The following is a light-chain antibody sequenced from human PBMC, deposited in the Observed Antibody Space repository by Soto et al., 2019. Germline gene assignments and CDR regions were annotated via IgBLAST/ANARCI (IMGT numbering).Light chain of an antibody. J-gene: IGKJ4*01. CDR2: DAS. V-gene: IGKV3-11*01. CDR1: QSVSSY. CDR3: QQRSNLPP. Sequence: EIVLTQSPATLSLSPGERATLSCRASQSVSSYLAWYQQKPGQAPRLLIYDASNRATGIPARFSGSGSGTDFTLTISSLEPEYFEVYYCQQRSNLPPLGGGT.